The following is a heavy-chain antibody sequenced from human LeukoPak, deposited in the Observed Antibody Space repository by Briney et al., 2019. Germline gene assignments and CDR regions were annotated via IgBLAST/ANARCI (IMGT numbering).Heavy chain of an antibody. CDR3: ARIRLTVAGGVFNY. CDR2: IYYNGST. D-gene: IGHD6-19*01. J-gene: IGHJ4*02. CDR1: GGSISSSNYY. Sequence: SETLSLTCTVSGGSISSSNYYWGWIRQPPGKGLEWIGSIYYNGSTYYNPSLSSRVTMSVDTSKNQFSLNLRFVTAADTAVYFCARIRLTVAGGVFNYWGQGTLVTVSS. V-gene: IGHV4-39*01.